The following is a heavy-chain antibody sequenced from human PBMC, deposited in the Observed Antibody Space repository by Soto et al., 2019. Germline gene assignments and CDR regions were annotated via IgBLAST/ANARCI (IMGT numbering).Heavy chain of an antibody. D-gene: IGHD2-15*01. Sequence: ASVKVSCKASGYTFTSYYMHWVRQAPGQGLEWMGIINPSGGSTSYAQKFQGRVTMTRDTSTSTVYMGLSSLRSEDTAVYYCARDRIVVVVPYYYGMDVWGQGTTVTVSS. CDR3: ARDRIVVVVPYYYGMDV. CDR2: INPSGGST. J-gene: IGHJ6*02. V-gene: IGHV1-46*01. CDR1: GYTFTSYY.